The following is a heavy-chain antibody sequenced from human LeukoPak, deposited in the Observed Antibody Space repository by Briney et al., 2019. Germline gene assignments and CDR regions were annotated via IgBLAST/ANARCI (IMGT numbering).Heavy chain of an antibody. CDR1: GFTFSTYW. D-gene: IGHD5-18*01. CDR3: ARSYVDTAMALDY. J-gene: IGHJ4*02. V-gene: IGHV3-74*03. CDR2: INSDGSST. Sequence: PGGSLRLSCAASGFTFSTYWMHRVRQAPGKGLVWVSRINSDGSSTTYADSVKGRFTISRDNAKNSLYLQMNSLRAEDTAVYYCARSYVDTAMALDYWGQGTLVTVSS.